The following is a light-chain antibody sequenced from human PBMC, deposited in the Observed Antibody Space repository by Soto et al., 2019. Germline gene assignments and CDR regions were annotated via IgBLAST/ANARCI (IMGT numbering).Light chain of an antibody. CDR1: SSNIGSNA. V-gene: IGLV1-44*01. J-gene: IGLJ2*01. CDR2: SNN. CDR3: AAWDDSLGGPV. Sequence: QSVLTQPPSASGTPGQRVTISCSGSSSNIGSNAVNWYQQLPGTAPKLLIHSNNQRPSGVPDRFSGSKSGTSASLAISWLQSEDEADYYCAAWDDSLGGPVFGGGTKVTVL.